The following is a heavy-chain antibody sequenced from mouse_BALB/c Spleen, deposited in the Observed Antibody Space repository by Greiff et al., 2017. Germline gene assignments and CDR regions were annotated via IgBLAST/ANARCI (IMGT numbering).Heavy chain of an antibody. CDR2: ISSGSSTI. CDR3: ARSAARATSWFAY. V-gene: IGHV5-17*02. CDR1: GFTFSSFG. Sequence: EVKLVESGGGLVKPGGSLKLSCAASGFTFSSFGMHWVRQAPEKGLEWVAYISSGSSTIYYADTVKGRFTISRDNPKNTLFLQMTSLRSEDTAMYYCARSAARATSWFAYWGQGTLVTVSA. J-gene: IGHJ3*01. D-gene: IGHD3-1*01.